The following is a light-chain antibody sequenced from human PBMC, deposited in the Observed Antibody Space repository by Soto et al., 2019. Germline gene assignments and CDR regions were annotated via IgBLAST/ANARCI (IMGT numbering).Light chain of an antibody. CDR3: MQATQYRPYT. Sequence: DIVLTQTPLSSPVTLGQPASISCRSSQSLVHSDGNTYLSWFHQRPGQPPRLLIDKVSNRFSGVPESFSGSGVGTDFTLKISRVEAEDVGIYFCMQATQYRPYTFGQGTKLEIK. CDR2: KVS. J-gene: IGKJ2*01. V-gene: IGKV2-24*01. CDR1: QSLVHSDGNTY.